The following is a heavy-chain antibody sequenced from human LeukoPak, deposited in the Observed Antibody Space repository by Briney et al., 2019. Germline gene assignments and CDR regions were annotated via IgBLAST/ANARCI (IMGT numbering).Heavy chain of an antibody. J-gene: IGHJ4*02. D-gene: IGHD3-10*01. CDR1: GGSISSSSYY. Sequence: SETLSLTCTVSGGSISSSSYYWGWIRQPPGKGLEWIGSIYYSGSTYYNPSLKSRVTISVDTSKNQFSLKLSSVTAADTAVYYCARVYGSGTYYLYFDYWGQGTLVTVSS. V-gene: IGHV4-39*07. CDR3: ARVYGSGTYYLYFDY. CDR2: IYYSGST.